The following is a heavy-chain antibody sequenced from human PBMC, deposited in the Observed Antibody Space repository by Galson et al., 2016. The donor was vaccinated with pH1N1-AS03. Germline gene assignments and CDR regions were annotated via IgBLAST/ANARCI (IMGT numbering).Heavy chain of an antibody. CDR3: TTADTELGYCTSTSCSLDF. Sequence: SLRLSCAGYGFTFSNAWMSWVRQAPGRGLEWVGRIKSKTDGGTKAYAAPVKGRFAISRDDSENTLYLQMNSLKTEDAAVYYCTTADTELGYCTSTSCSLDFWGQGTLVTVSS. J-gene: IGHJ4*02. CDR2: IKSKTDGGTK. D-gene: IGHD2-2*01. V-gene: IGHV3-15*01. CDR1: GFTFSNAW.